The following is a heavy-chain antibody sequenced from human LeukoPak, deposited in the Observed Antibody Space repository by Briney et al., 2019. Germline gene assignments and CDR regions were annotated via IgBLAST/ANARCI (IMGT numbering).Heavy chain of an antibody. CDR2: ISYDGSNK. Sequence: GGSPRLSCAASGFTFSSYGMHWVRQAPGKGLEWVAVISYDGSNKYYADSVKGRFTISRDNSKNTLYLQMNSLRAEDTAVYYCAKDIWDSSLLDYWGQGTLVTVSS. CDR3: AKDIWDSSLLDY. J-gene: IGHJ4*02. CDR1: GFTFSSYG. V-gene: IGHV3-30*18. D-gene: IGHD3-22*01.